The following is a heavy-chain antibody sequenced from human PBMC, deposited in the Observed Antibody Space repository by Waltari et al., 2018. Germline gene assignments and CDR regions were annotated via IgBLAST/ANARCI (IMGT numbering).Heavy chain of an antibody. CDR2: LCHSGSA. V-gene: IGHV4-38-2*01. D-gene: IGHD3-10*01. CDR3: TRHGRKSGFREWYFALDV. CDR1: GHSISSGFY. Sequence: QVQLQESGPGQVKPSETLSLMCAVSGHSISSGFYWRWIRRTPGKGLEGVGSLCHSGSADHSPSLSRRRSMSWDTCKNPFSLTLASVPATDTGVYYCTRHGRKSGFREWYFALDVWGQGATVTVSS. J-gene: IGHJ6*02.